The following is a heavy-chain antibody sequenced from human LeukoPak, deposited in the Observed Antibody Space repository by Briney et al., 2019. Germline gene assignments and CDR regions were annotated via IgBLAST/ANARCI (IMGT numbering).Heavy chain of an antibody. J-gene: IGHJ4*02. CDR2: ITDAVGST. V-gene: IGHV3-23*01. CDR3: ARGGYSSSWYHFDY. Sequence: GGSLRLSCAASGFTFSSSSISWVRQAPGKGLEWVSAITDAVGSTHYADSVKGRFTISRDNSKNTLFLQMNSLRAEDTAVYYCARGGYSSSWYHFDYWGQGTLVTVSS. D-gene: IGHD6-13*01. CDR1: GFTFSSSS.